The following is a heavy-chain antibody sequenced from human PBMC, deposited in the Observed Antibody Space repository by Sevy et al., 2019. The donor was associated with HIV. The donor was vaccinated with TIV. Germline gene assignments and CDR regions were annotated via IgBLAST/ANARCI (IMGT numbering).Heavy chain of an antibody. CDR2: IIPIFGTA. CDR3: ARKRGGYYYDSSGYYSY. CDR1: GGTFSSYA. J-gene: IGHJ4*02. V-gene: IGHV1-69*13. Sequence: SVKVSCKASGGTFSSYAISWVRQAPGQGLEWMGGIIPIFGTANYAQKFQGRVTITADESTNTAYMELSSLRSEDTAVYYCARKRGGYYYDSSGYYSYWGQGTLVTVSS. D-gene: IGHD3-22*01.